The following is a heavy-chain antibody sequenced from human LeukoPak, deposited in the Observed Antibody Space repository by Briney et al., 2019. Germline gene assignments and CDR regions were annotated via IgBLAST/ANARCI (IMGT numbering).Heavy chain of an antibody. D-gene: IGHD6-19*01. J-gene: IGHJ4*02. CDR2: IYYSGST. V-gene: IGHV4-59*01. CDR3: ARALSYSSGWYTDY. Sequence: SETLSLTCTVSGGSISSYYWSWIRQPPGKGLEWIGYIYYSGSTNYNPSLKSRVTLSVDTSKNQFSLKLSSVTAADTAVYYCARALSYSSGWYTDYWGQGTLVTVSS. CDR1: GGSISSYY.